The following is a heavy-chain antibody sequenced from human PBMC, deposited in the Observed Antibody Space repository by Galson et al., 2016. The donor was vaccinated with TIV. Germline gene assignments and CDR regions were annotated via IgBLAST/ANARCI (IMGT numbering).Heavy chain of an antibody. CDR2: ISHSGNT. J-gene: IGHJ4*02. CDR3: VLEAYMYGWDS. D-gene: IGHD5-18*01. Sequence: GWIRQSPGKGLEWVASISHSGNTYYNPSLNSRVAILVDTSKNEFSLRLTSIIAADTAIYYCVLEAYMYGWDSWGQGALVSVSS. V-gene: IGHV4-38-2*01.